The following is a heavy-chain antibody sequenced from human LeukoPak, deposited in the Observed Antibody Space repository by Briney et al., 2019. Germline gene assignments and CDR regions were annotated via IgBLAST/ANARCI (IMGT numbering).Heavy chain of an antibody. J-gene: IGHJ4*02. CDR1: GYTVTDYY. CDR2: VNPNDGDT. CDR3: ARANFLYCSSTTCLFDY. D-gene: IGHD2-2*01. V-gene: IGHV1-2*02. Sequence: ASVKVSCKASGYTVTDYYMHWVRQAPGQGFEWMGWVNPNDGDTNYAQKFQGRVTMTRDTSISTAHMEVSRLRSDDTAVYYCARANFLYCSSTTCLFDYWGQGTLVTVSS.